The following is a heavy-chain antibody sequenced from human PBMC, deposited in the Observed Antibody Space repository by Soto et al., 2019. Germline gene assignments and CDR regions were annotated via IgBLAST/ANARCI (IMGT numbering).Heavy chain of an antibody. J-gene: IGHJ4*02. CDR1: GYDFTTYG. D-gene: IGHD1-1*01. CDR3: ARGRYGDY. CDR2: ISAHNGNT. V-gene: IGHV1-18*01. Sequence: QVHLVQSGAEVKNPGASVKVSCKGSGYDFTTYGITWVRQAPGQGLEWMAWISAHNGNTNYAPNLQGRVTVTRDTSTSRAYIEPGSLRSDDTAVYYGARGRYGDYWGQGALVTVSS.